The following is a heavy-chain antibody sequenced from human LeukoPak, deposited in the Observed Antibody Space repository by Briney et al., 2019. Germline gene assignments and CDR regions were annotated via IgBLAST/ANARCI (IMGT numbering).Heavy chain of an antibody. V-gene: IGHV1-18*01. Sequence: ASVKVSCKASGYTFTSYGISWVRQAPGQGLEWMGWISAYNGNTNYPQKLQGRVTMTTDTSTSTAYMELRSLRSDDTAVYYCARQLPVLRYFDWLPYYYYYMDVWGKGTTVTVSS. CDR2: ISAYNGNT. D-gene: IGHD3-9*01. CDR3: ARQLPVLRYFDWLPYYYYYMDV. CDR1: GYTFTSYG. J-gene: IGHJ6*03.